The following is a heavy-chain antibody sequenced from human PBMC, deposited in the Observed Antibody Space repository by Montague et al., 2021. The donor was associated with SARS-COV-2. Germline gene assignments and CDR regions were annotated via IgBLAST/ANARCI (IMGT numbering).Heavy chain of an antibody. CDR1: GGFISSGYFD. CDR3: ASVYTVTYYFDY. CDR2: IYPGGNT. J-gene: IGHJ4*02. V-gene: IGHV4-61*02. Sequence: TLSLTCTVSGGFISSGYFDWSWIRQPAGKGLEWLGLIYPGGNTKYXXXVKSRVTISVDTSKNQFSLNLSSVTAADTAVYYCASVYTVTYYFDYWGLGTLVTVSS. D-gene: IGHD4-17*01.